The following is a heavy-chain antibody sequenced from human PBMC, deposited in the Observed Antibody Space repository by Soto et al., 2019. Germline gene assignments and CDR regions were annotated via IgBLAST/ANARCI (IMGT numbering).Heavy chain of an antibody. CDR2: IWYDGSNK. V-gene: IGHV3-33*01. D-gene: IGHD2-15*01. Sequence: QVQLVESGGGVVQPGRSLRLSCAASGFTFSSYGMHWVRQAPGKGLEWVAVIWYDGSNKYYADSVKGRFTISRDNSKKPLYLQMNSLRAEDTAVYYCARNRYCSGGSCYSLDYWGQGTLVTVSS. CDR3: ARNRYCSGGSCYSLDY. CDR1: GFTFSSYG. J-gene: IGHJ4*02.